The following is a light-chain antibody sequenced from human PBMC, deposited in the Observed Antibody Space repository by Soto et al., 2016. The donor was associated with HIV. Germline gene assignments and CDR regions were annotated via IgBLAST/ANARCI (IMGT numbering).Light chain of an antibody. V-gene: IGKV1-12*02. CDR2: GAS. CDR3: QQTNAFPFT. J-gene: IGKJ4*01. Sequence: DFQMTQSPSSVSASVGDRVTITCRASQGIYTSLAWYQHKPGKAPKLLIFGASSLQSGVPSRFRGTGSGTDFTLTISSLQPEDFAIYYCQQTNAFPFTFGGGTKVEIK. CDR1: QGIYTS.